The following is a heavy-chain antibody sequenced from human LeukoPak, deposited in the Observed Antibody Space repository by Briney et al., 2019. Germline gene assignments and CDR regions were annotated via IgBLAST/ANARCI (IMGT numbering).Heavy chain of an antibody. J-gene: IGHJ4*02. Sequence: GRSLRLSCAASGFTFSSYGMHWVRQAPGKGLEWVAVIWYDGSNKYYADSVTALFTISRDNSKNPLYLQMNSLRAEDTAVYYCARGDKGLTIWGQGTLVTVSS. CDR2: IWYDGSNK. CDR3: ARGDKGLTI. V-gene: IGHV3-33*01. CDR1: GFTFSSYG. D-gene: IGHD4/OR15-4a*01.